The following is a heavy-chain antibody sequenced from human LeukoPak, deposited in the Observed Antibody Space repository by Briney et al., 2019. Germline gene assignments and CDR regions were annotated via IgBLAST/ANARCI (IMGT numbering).Heavy chain of an antibody. CDR1: GFTFSSYA. CDR3: ARSSFNYYDSSGYNFDY. D-gene: IGHD3-22*01. J-gene: IGHJ4*02. V-gene: IGHV3-30-3*01. CDR2: ISYDGSNK. Sequence: GESLRLSCAASGFTFSSYAMHWVRQAPGKGLEWVAVISYDGSNKYYADSVKGRFTISRDNSKNTLYLQMNSLRAEDTAVYYCARSSFNYYDSSGYNFDYWGQGTLVTVSS.